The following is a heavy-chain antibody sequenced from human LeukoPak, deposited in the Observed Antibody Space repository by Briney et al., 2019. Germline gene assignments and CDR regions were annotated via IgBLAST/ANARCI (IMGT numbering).Heavy chain of an antibody. V-gene: IGHV4-4*07. D-gene: IGHD3-22*01. J-gene: IGHJ4*02. Sequence: KPSETLSLTCTVSGGSISSYYWSWIRQPAGKGLEWIGRIYTSGSTNYNPSPKSRVTMSVDTSKNQFSLKLSSVTAADTAVYYCARVSRGYYDSSGYIDYWGQGTLVTVSS. CDR3: ARVSRGYYDSSGYIDY. CDR1: GGSISSYY. CDR2: IYTSGST.